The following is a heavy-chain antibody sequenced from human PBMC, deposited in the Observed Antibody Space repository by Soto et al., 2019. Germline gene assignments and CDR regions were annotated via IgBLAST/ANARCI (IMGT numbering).Heavy chain of an antibody. Sequence: TLSLTCTVSGGSISSDYWSWIRQPPGKGLEWIAYIYYSGSTNYNPSLKSRVAISGDTSKNQFSLKLSSVTAADTAVYYCARAENQMLWAWFDPWGQGTLVTSPQ. V-gene: IGHV4-59*01. J-gene: IGHJ5*02. CDR3: ARAENQMLWAWFDP. CDR2: IYYSGST. D-gene: IGHD2-2*01. CDR1: GGSISSDY.